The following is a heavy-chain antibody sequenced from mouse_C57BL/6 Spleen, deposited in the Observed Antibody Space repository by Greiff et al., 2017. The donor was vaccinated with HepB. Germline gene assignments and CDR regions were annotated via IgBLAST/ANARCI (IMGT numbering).Heavy chain of an antibody. D-gene: IGHD1-1*01. J-gene: IGHJ3*01. V-gene: IGHV5-4*01. CDR3: AREDYGRGFAY. CDR2: ISDGGSYT. CDR1: GFTFSSYA. Sequence: EVNVVESGGGLVKPGGSLKLSCAASGFTFSSYAMSWVRQTPEKRLEWVATISDGGSYTYYPDNVKGRFTISRDNAKNNLYLQMSHLKSEDTAMYYCAREDYGRGFAYWGQGTLVTVSA.